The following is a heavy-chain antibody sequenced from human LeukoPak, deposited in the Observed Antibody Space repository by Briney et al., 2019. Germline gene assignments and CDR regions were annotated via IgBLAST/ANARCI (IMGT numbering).Heavy chain of an antibody. J-gene: IGHJ4*02. D-gene: IGHD6-19*01. CDR1: GFTFSSYA. CDR3: AKERGRQWPVRGSETFDY. Sequence: GGSLRLSCAASGFTFSSYAMSWVRQAPGKGLEWVSAISGSGGSTYYADSVKGRFTISRDNSKNTLYLQMNSLRAEDTAVYYCAKERGRQWPVRGSETFDYWGQGTLVTVSS. CDR2: ISGSGGST. V-gene: IGHV3-23*01.